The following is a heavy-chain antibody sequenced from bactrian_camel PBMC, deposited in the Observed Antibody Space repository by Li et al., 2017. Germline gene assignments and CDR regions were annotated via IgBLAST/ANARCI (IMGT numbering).Heavy chain of an antibody. J-gene: IGHJ4*01. V-gene: IGHV3S53*01. D-gene: IGHD2*01. CDR3: AANERYYGQDTVTDMVFDY. CDR1: GYASFIDC. Sequence: HVQLVESGGGSVQVGGSLRLSCAYSGYASFIDCMGWFRQAPGKEREGVAVIDNDGDASYADYVKGRFTISKDKAKNIVYLQMNSLKPEDTAIYYCAANERYYGQDTVTDMVFDYKGQGTQVTVS. CDR2: IDNDGDA.